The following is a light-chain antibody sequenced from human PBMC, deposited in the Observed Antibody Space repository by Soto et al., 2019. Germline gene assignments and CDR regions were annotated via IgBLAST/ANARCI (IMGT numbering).Light chain of an antibody. CDR2: GAS. CDR1: QTVSSSY. Sequence: ETVLTQSPGTLSLSPGERATLSCRASQTVSSSYLAWYQQKPGQAPRLLIYGASSRATGIPDRFSGSGSGTDSPLTISRLEPEDFAVYYCQQYCQQYGSSPPSWTFGQGTRVEIK. CDR3: QQYCQQYGSSPPSWT. V-gene: IGKV3-20*01. J-gene: IGKJ1*01.